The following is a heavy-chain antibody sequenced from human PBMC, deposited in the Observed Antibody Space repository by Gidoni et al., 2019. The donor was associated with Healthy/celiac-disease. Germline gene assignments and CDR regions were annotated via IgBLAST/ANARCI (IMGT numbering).Heavy chain of an antibody. CDR2: IYSGGST. Sequence: EVQLVETGGGLIQPGGSLRLACAASGFTVSSNYMSWVRQAPGKGLEWVSVIYSGGSTYYADSVKGRFTISRDNSKNTLYLQMNSLRAENTAVYYCARGYDFWSGYPDAFDIWGQGTMVTVSS. D-gene: IGHD3-3*01. V-gene: IGHV3-53*02. J-gene: IGHJ3*02. CDR1: GFTVSSNY. CDR3: ARGYDFWSGYPDAFDI.